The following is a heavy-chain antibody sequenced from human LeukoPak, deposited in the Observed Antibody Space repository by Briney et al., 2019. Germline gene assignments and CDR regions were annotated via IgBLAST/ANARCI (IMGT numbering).Heavy chain of an antibody. Sequence: GGSLRLSCAASGFTVSSNYMSWVRQAPGKGLEWDSVIYSGGSTYYADSVKGRFTISRDNSKNTLYLQMNSLRAEDTAVYYCASPGIAAAGTGDDAFDIWGQGTMVTVSS. CDR3: ASPGIAAAGTGDDAFDI. J-gene: IGHJ3*02. D-gene: IGHD6-13*01. CDR1: GFTVSSNY. V-gene: IGHV3-66*01. CDR2: IYSGGST.